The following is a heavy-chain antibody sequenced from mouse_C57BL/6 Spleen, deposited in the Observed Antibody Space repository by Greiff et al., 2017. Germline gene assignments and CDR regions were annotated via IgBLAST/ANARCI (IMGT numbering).Heavy chain of an antibody. CDR3: TRRERFAY. CDR1: GYTFTDYE. J-gene: IGHJ3*01. CDR2: IDPETGGT. Sequence: QVQLKQSGAELVRPGASVTLSCKASGYTFTDYEMHWVKQTPVHGLEWIGAIDPETGGTAYNQKFKGKAILTADKSSRTAYMELRSLTSEDSAVYYCTRRERFAYWGQGTLVTVSA. V-gene: IGHV1-15*01.